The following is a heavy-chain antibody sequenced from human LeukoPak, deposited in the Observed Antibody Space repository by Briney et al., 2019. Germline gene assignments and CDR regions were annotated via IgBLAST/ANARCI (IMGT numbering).Heavy chain of an antibody. V-gene: IGHV1-8*01. Sequence: ASVKVSCKASGYTFTSYDINWVRQATGPGLEWWGWMNPNSGNTGYAQKFQGRVTMTRNTSISTAYMELSSLRSEDTAVYYCARTGVGYCTNGVCYEVDYWGQGTLVTVSS. CDR2: MNPNSGNT. CDR1: GYTFTSYD. D-gene: IGHD2-8*01. J-gene: IGHJ4*02. CDR3: ARTGVGYCTNGVCYEVDY.